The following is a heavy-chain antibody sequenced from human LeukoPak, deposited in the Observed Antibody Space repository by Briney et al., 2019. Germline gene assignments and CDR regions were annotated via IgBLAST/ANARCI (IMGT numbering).Heavy chain of an antibody. CDR3: ASSLRYFDWLSLDY. CDR2: INHSGNT. Sequence: SETLSLTCTVYGGSFSGYYWSWIRQPPGKGLDWIGEINHSGNTNYNPSLKSRVTMSVDTSKNQFSLKLSSVTAADTAVYYCASSLRYFDWLSLDYWGQGTLVTVSS. D-gene: IGHD3-9*01. J-gene: IGHJ4*02. CDR1: GGSFSGYY. V-gene: IGHV4-34*01.